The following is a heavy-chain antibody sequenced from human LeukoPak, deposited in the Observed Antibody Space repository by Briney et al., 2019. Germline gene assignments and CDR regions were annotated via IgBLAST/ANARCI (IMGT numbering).Heavy chain of an antibody. J-gene: IGHJ4*02. CDR2: ISGSGGST. V-gene: IGHV3-23*01. D-gene: IGHD3-10*01. CDR1: GFTFSNYA. Sequence: GGSLRLSCAASGFTFSNYAMSWVRQAPGKGLEWVSAISGSGGSTYYADSVKGRFTMSRDNSENTLYLQMYSLRAGDTAVYYCAKDRNVLLWFGELLPPLWGQGTLVTVSS. CDR3: AKDRNVLLWFGELLPPL.